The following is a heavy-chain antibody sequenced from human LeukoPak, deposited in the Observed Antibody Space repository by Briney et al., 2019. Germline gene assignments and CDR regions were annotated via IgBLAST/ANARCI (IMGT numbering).Heavy chain of an antibody. CDR2: IYHSGST. D-gene: IGHD3-22*01. Sequence: SETLSLTCTVSGYSISSGYYWGRIRQPPGKGLEWIGSIYHSGSTYYNPSLKSRVTISVDTSKNQFSLKLSSVTAADTAVYYCARGAYYYDSSGTTNFDYWGQGTLVTVSS. CDR3: ARGAYYYDSSGTTNFDY. CDR1: GYSISSGYY. V-gene: IGHV4-38-2*02. J-gene: IGHJ4*02.